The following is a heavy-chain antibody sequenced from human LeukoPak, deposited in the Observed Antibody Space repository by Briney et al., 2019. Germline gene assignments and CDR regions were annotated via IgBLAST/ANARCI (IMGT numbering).Heavy chain of an antibody. Sequence: GGSLRLSCAASGFTFSSYSMNWVRQAPGKGLEWVSSISSSSSYIYYADSVKGRFTISRDNAKKSLYLQMNSLRAEDTAVYYCARDGGYDNHYYYHYMDVWGKGTTVTVSS. J-gene: IGHJ6*03. V-gene: IGHV3-21*01. CDR3: ARDGGYDNHYYYHYMDV. CDR1: GFTFSSYS. CDR2: ISSSSSYI. D-gene: IGHD5-12*01.